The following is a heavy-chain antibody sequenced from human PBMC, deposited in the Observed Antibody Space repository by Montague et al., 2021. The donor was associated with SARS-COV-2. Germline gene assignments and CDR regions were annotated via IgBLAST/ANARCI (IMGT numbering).Heavy chain of an antibody. CDR2: VDNSGST. CDR1: GDSIRTNY. J-gene: IGHJ4*02. Sequence: SETLSLTCTVSGDSIRTNYWGWIRQPPGQRLEWIGYVDNSGSTDYSPSLKSRVTISLETSKRQFSLRLNAVTEADTAVYYCTTGEGVYGWRYYFDYWGQGTLVTVSS. CDR3: TTGEGVYGWRYYFDY. V-gene: IGHV4-59*01. D-gene: IGHD6-19*01.